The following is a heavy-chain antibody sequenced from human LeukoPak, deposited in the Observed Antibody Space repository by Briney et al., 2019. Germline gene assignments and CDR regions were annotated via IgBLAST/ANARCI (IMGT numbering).Heavy chain of an antibody. CDR3: AREAGSGRLDS. CDR1: GLTVSDSW. D-gene: IGHD3-10*01. V-gene: IGHV3-74*01. CDR2: LASDETNK. Sequence: GGSLRLSCAASGLTVSDSWIHWVRQAPGKGLMWVSRLASDETNKIYADSVKGRFTISRDNAKKTLYLQMSSMRVEDTGIYYWAREAGSGRLDSWGKGPRVTVS. J-gene: IGHJ4*02.